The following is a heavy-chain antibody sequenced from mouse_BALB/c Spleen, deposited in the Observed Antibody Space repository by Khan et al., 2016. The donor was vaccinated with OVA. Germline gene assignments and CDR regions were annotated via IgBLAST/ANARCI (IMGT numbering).Heavy chain of an antibody. V-gene: IGHV3-2*02. CDR3: ARGNYYGYYFDY. Sequence: EVQLQQSGPGLVKPSQSLSLTCTVTGYSITSGYAWNWIRQFPGNKLEWMGYISYSGVTSYNPSLKSRISSTRDTSKNQFFLQWNSLTTEDTATYYCARGNYYGYYFDYWGQGTTLTVSS. CDR2: ISYSGVT. D-gene: IGHD1-1*01. CDR1: GYSITSGYA. J-gene: IGHJ2*01.